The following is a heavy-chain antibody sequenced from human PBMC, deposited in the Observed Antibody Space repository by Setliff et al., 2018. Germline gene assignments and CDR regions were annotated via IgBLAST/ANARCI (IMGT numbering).Heavy chain of an antibody. CDR2: IIPVFRTA. CDR1: GGTFRTDG. CDR3: ARWNGSGYFYY. Sequence: ASVKVSCKASGGTFRTDGFSWVRQAPGQGLEWMGRIIPVFRTANYAQKFRGRVTITADESTRTAYMELSSLTFEDTAVYYCARWNGSGYFYYWGQGTWVTVSS. V-gene: IGHV1-69*13. J-gene: IGHJ4*02. D-gene: IGHD3-3*01.